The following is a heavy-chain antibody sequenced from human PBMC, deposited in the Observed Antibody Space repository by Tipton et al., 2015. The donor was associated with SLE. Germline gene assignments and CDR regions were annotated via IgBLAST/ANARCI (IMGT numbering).Heavy chain of an antibody. CDR3: AGVGTAPFALDL. CDR2: ISSSGST. CDR1: GGSINNNNYN. D-gene: IGHD2-15*01. Sequence: TLSLTCSVSGGSINNNNYNWGWIRQPPGKGLEWVASISSSGSTYYNPSLNSRVVISLDTDQFSLEVRSVTAADTAVYYCAGVGTAPFALDLWGQGTMVTVSS. V-gene: IGHV4-39*01. J-gene: IGHJ3*01.